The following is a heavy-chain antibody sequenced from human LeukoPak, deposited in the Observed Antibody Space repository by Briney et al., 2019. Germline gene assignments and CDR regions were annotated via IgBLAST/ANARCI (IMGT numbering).Heavy chain of an antibody. V-gene: IGHV4-34*01. D-gene: IGHD3-10*01. CDR1: GGSFSGYY. CDR3: ARDAAPEYYGSGSYYNSDYYYYGMDV. Sequence: SETLSLTCAVYGGSFSGYYWSWIRQPPGKGLEWMGEINHSGSTNYNPSLKSRVNISVDTSKNQFSLKLSSVTAADTAVYYCARDAAPEYYGSGSYYNSDYYYYGMDVWGQGTTVTVSS. J-gene: IGHJ6*02. CDR2: INHSGST.